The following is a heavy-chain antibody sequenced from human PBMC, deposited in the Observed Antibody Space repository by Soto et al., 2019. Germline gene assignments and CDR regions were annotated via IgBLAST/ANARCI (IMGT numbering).Heavy chain of an antibody. J-gene: IGHJ2*01. CDR1: GFRFSDHA. V-gene: IGHV3-30-3*01. Sequence: QMQLVESGGGVVQPERSLRLSCAASGFRFSDHAMHWVRQAPGKGLEWVAVVSYDGSNKYYGESVKGRFTISRDNSKTTLFLQMNSPRPEDSALYYCARGVLCGGDCFPGHISKWYFDLWGRGTLVIVSS. D-gene: IGHD2-21*02. CDR3: ARGVLCGGDCFPGHISKWYFDL. CDR2: VSYDGSNK.